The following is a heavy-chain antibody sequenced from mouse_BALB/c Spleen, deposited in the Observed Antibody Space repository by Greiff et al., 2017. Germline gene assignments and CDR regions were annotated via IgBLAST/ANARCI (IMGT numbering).Heavy chain of an antibody. V-gene: IGHV5-15*02. Sequence: EVQVVESGGGLVQPGGSRKLSCAASGFTFSDYGMAWVRQAPGKGPEWVAFISNLAYSIYYADTVTGRFTISRENAKNTLYLEMSSLRSEDTAMYYCARDQGFAYWGQGTLVTVSA. CDR2: ISNLAYSI. J-gene: IGHJ3*01. D-gene: IGHD3-2*02. CDR1: GFTFSDYG. CDR3: ARDQGFAY.